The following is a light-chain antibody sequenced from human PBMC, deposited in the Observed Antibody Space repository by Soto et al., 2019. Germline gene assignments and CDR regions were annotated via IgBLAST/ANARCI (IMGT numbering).Light chain of an antibody. Sequence: DVVVTQSPLSLPVTLGQAASISCRSGQSLVHSDGNNYLSWFQQRPGQSPRRLIYKVSNRDSGVPDRFSGSVADTDFTLKISRVEAEDVGVYYCMQGSHWPPITFGQGTRLEIK. CDR1: QSLVHSDGNNY. J-gene: IGKJ5*01. CDR2: KVS. V-gene: IGKV2-30*02. CDR3: MQGSHWPPIT.